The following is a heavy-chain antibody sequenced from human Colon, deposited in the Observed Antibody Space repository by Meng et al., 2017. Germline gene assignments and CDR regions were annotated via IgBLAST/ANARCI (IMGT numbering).Heavy chain of an antibody. D-gene: IGHD2-21*02. CDR1: GYKYIDSW. CDR3: AKGDSFGI. CDR2: IYPGDSHT. Sequence: GESLKISCKDSGYKYIDSWIGCVRQLPGKVLECMGVIYPGDSHTAYSPSFQGQVTFSVDKSTNTAYLHWTTLKTSDTDMYFCAKGDSFGIWGQGTKVTVSS. J-gene: IGHJ3*02. V-gene: IGHV5-51*01.